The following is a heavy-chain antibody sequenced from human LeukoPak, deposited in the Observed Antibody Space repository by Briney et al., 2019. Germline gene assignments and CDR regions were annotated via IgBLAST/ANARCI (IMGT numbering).Heavy chain of an antibody. CDR3: ASLDCTNGVCYGFDP. J-gene: IGHJ5*02. CDR2: ISSSSSTI. V-gene: IGHV3-48*01. CDR1: GFTFSSYS. Sequence: GGSLRLSCAASGFTFSSYSMNWVRQAPGKGPEWVSYISSSSSTIYYADSVKGRFTISRDNAKNSLYLQMNSLRAEDTAVYYCASLDCTNGVCYGFDPWGQGTLVTVSS. D-gene: IGHD2-8*01.